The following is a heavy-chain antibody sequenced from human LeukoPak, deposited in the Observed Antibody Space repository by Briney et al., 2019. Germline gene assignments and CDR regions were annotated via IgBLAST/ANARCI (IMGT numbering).Heavy chain of an antibody. D-gene: IGHD3-10*01. Sequence: GASVKVSCKPSGYTFTRYYMHWVRQAPGQGLEWMGLINPTGGSTGYAQKFQGRVTMTRDMSTSTDYMELSSLRSEDTAVYYCARGSYYYGSGSYELCDYWGQGTLVTVSS. CDR1: GYTFTRYY. V-gene: IGHV1-46*01. CDR2: INPTGGST. CDR3: ARGSYYYGSGSYELCDY. J-gene: IGHJ4*02.